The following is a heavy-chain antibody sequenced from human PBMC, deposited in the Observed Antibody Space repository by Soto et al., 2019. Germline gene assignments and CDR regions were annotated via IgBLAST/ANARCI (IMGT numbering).Heavy chain of an antibody. V-gene: IGHV3-11*06. CDR3: ARDLRVVAATLNWFDP. J-gene: IGHJ5*02. CDR2: ISSSSSYT. CDR1: GFTFSDYY. Sequence: PGGSLRLSCAASGFTFSDYYMSWIRQAPGKGLEWVSYISSSSSYTNYADSVKGRFTISRDNAKNSLYLQMNSLRAEDTAVYYCARDLRVVAATLNWFDPWGQGT. D-gene: IGHD2-15*01.